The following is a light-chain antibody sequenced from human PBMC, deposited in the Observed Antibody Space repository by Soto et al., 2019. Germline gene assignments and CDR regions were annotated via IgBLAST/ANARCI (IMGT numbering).Light chain of an antibody. CDR3: AAWDDSMSGPV. CDR2: RNN. Sequence: QSVLTQPASASGTPGQRVTISCSGSSSNIGSNYVYWYQQLPGTAPKLLIYRNNQRPSGVPDRFYGSKSGTSDSLAISGLRSEDEADYYCAAWDDSMSGPVFGGGTQLTVL. J-gene: IGLJ2*01. V-gene: IGLV1-47*01. CDR1: SSNIGSNY.